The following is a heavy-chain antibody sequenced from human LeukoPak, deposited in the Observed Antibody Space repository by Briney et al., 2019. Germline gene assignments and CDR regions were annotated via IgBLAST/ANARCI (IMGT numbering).Heavy chain of an antibody. CDR1: GYTFTSYG. J-gene: IGHJ5*02. D-gene: IGHD3-3*01. CDR2: ISAYNGNT. CDR3: ARVDHYDFWSGYYKENWFDP. V-gene: IGHV1-18*01. Sequence: GASVKVSCKASGYTFTSYGISWVRQARGQGLEWMGWISAYNGNTNYAQKLQGRVTMTTDTSTSTAYMELRSLRSDDTAVYYCARVDHYDFWSGYYKENWFDPWGQGTLVTVSS.